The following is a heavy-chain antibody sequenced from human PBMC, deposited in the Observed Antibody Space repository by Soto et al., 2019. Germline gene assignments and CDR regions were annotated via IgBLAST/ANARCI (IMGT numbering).Heavy chain of an antibody. Sequence: QVQLKQSGPGLVRPSGTLSLTCRVSGTSISSTYWWTWVRQSPGKGLEWIGEIYHNGITKYNPSLKSRVSLSVDKSNNQFSLKLTSVTAADTAVYYCATVPPPLVVVLAEFPTWGQGTLVTVSS. V-gene: IGHV4-4*02. CDR1: GTSISSTYW. CDR3: ATVPPPLVVVLAEFPT. D-gene: IGHD2-21*01. CDR2: IYHNGIT. J-gene: IGHJ4*02.